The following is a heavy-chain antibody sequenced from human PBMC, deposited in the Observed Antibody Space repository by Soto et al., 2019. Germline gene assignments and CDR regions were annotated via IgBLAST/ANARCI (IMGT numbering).Heavy chain of an antibody. V-gene: IGHV3-23*01. J-gene: IGHJ3*02. CDR1: GFTFSSYA. Sequence: GGSLRLSCAASGFTFSSYAMSWVRQAPGKGLEWVSAISGSGGSTYYADSVKGRFTISRDNSKNTLYLQMNSLRAEDTAVYYCAKDNLITFGGAQYAFDIWGQGTMVTVSS. CDR3: AKDNLITFGGAQYAFDI. D-gene: IGHD3-16*01. CDR2: ISGSGGST.